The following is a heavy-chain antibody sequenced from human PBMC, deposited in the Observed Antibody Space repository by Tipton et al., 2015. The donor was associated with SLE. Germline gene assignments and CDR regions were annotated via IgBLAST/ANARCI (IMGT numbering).Heavy chain of an antibody. D-gene: IGHD6-13*01. V-gene: IGHV3-13*01. Sequence: QLVQSGGGLVQPGGSLRLSCTASGFTFSNYRMNWVRQAPGKGLEWVSAIGTAGDTYYPDSVKGRFTISREDARNSLFLQTNSLRVGDTAVYYCARGAGTSTWSPVGPWGQGTLVTVSS. CDR1: GFTFSNYR. CDR2: IGTAGDT. J-gene: IGHJ5*02. CDR3: ARGAGTSTWSPVGP.